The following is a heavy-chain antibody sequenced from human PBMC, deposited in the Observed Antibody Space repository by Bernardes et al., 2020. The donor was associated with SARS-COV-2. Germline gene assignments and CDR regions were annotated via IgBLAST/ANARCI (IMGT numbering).Heavy chain of an antibody. CDR1: GFNFSSYA. CDR3: AREYGEYYYDSSGYDDAFDI. Sequence: GGSLRLSCAASGFNFSSYAMHWVRQAPGKGLEWAAVISYDGSNKYYADSVKGRFTISRDNSKNTLYLQMNSLRAEDTAVYYCAREYGEYYYDSSGYDDAFDIWGQGTMVTVSS. D-gene: IGHD3-22*01. CDR2: ISYDGSNK. V-gene: IGHV3-30-3*01. J-gene: IGHJ3*02.